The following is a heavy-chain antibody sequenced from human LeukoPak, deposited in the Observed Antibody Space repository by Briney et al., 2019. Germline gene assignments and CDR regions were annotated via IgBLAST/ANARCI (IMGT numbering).Heavy chain of an antibody. Sequence: GGSLRLSCAASGFTFSSYGMHWVRQAPGKGLVWVSRINGDGRSTIYADSVKGRFTISRDNSKNTLYLEMNSLRFEDTAMYYCAKGRGASGLYGLCFDSGGQGTLVTVSS. CDR1: GFTFSSYG. J-gene: IGHJ4*02. CDR3: AKGRGASGLYGLCFDS. D-gene: IGHD6-19*01. V-gene: IGHV3-74*01. CDR2: INGDGRST.